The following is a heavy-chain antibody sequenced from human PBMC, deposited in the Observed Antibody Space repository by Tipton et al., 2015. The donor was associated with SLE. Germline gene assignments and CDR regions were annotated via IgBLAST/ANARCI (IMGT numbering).Heavy chain of an antibody. CDR1: GGSFSGYY. V-gene: IGHV4-59*01. CDR3: AREGGSF. Sequence: TLSLTCAVYGGSFSGYYWSWIRQPPGKGLEWIGYIYYSGSTNYNPSLKSRVTISVDTSKNQFSLKLSSVTAADTAVYYCAREGGSFWGQGTLVTVSS. CDR2: IYYSGST. D-gene: IGHD1-26*01. J-gene: IGHJ4*02.